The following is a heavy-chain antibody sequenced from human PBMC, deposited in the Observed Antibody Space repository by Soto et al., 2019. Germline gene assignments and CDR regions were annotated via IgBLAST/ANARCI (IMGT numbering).Heavy chain of an antibody. Sequence: QVQLQQWGAGLLKPSETLSLTCAVYGGFVSSGSYYWSWIRQPPGKGLEGMGEMSHSGGTHFNRAPNSRVTISVDTSKNQFSLKMSSVTAADTALYYCARVERGTATTVVDAFDIWGPGTMVTVSS. D-gene: IGHD1-1*01. J-gene: IGHJ3*02. CDR3: ARVERGTATTVVDAFDI. CDR2: MSHSGGT. V-gene: IGHV4-34*01. CDR1: GGFVSSGSYY.